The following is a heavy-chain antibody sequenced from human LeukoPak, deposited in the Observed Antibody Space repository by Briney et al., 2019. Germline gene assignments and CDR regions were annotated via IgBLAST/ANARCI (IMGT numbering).Heavy chain of an antibody. V-gene: IGHV4-59*08. CDR2: IYYSGST. J-gene: IGHJ4*02. Sequence: SETLSLTCTVSGGSISSYYWSWIRQPPGKGLEWIGYIYYSGSTNYNPSLKSRVTISVDTSKNQFSLELSSVTAADTAVYYCARRADYFDYWGQGTLVTVSS. CDR1: GGSISSYY. CDR3: ARRADYFDY.